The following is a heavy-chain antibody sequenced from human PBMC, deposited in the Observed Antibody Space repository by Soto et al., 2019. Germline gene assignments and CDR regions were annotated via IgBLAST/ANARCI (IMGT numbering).Heavy chain of an antibody. CDR1: GFTFSSYS. D-gene: IGHD3-3*01. CDR3: ARDTPTYYDFWSGVHRDDAFDI. CDR2: ISSSSSTI. V-gene: IGHV3-48*02. Sequence: GGSLRLSCAASGFTFSSYSMNWVRQAPGKGLEWVSYISSSSSTIYYADSVKGRFTISRDNAKNSLYLQMNSLRDEDTAVYYCARDTPTYYDFWSGVHRDDAFDIWGQGTMVTVSS. J-gene: IGHJ3*02.